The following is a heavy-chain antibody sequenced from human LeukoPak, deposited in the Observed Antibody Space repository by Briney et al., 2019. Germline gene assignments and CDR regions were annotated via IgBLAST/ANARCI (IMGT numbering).Heavy chain of an antibody. CDR1: GFTFSSYW. Sequence: GGSLRLSCAASGFTFSSYWMHWVRQAPGKGLVWVSRINSDGSSTSYADSVKGRFTISRDNSKNTLYLQMSSLRAEDTAVYYCVKFWYSSGWSKDFDYWGQGTLVTVSS. CDR2: INSDGSST. CDR3: VKFWYSSGWSKDFDY. V-gene: IGHV3-74*01. D-gene: IGHD6-19*01. J-gene: IGHJ4*02.